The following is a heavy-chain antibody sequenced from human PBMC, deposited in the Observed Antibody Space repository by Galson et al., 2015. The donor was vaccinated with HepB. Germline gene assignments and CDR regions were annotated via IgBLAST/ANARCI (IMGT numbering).Heavy chain of an antibody. CDR2: ISSGSSYT. CDR3: ARVERPTVYDTCGDYLY. V-gene: IGHV3-11*05. D-gene: IGHD3-22*01. CDR1: GFSFSDYH. Sequence: SLRLSCAASGFSFSDYHTSWIRRTPGRGLEWISDISSGSSYTNHAASVKGRFPISSDNDKNSVYLDMSNLGAADTAVYFCARVERPTVYDTCGDYLYWGQGTLVTVSP. J-gene: IGHJ4*02.